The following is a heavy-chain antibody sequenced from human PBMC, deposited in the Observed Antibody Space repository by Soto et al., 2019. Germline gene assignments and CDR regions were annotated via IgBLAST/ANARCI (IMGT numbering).Heavy chain of an antibody. CDR2: IYSGGST. J-gene: IGHJ4*02. CDR3: ARAPPSPYDFWSGYYKQKVPYYFDY. D-gene: IGHD3-3*01. V-gene: IGHV3-66*01. CDR1: GFTVSSNY. Sequence: EVQLVESGGGLVQPGGSLRLSCAASGFTVSSNYMSWVRQAPGKGLEWVSVIYSGGSTYYADSVKGRFTISRDNSKNTLYLQMNSLRAEDTAVYYCARAPPSPYDFWSGYYKQKVPYYFDYWGQGTLVTVSS.